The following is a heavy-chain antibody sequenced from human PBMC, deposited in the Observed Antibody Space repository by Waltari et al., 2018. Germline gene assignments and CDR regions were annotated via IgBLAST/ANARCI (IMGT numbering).Heavy chain of an antibody. CDR1: GGTFSSYT. D-gene: IGHD1-1*01. Sequence: QVQLVQSGAEVKKPGSSVKVSCKASGGTFSSYTISWVRQAPGQGLEWMGRIIPILGIANYAQKFQGRVTITADKSTSTAYMELSSLRSEDTAVYYCARQIGQRGGWYYGMDVWGQGTTVTVSS. CDR2: IIPILGIA. J-gene: IGHJ6*02. CDR3: ARQIGQRGGWYYGMDV. V-gene: IGHV1-69*02.